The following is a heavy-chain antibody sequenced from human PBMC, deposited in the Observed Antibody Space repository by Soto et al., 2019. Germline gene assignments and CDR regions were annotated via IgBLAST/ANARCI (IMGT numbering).Heavy chain of an antibody. CDR3: YYYYGMDV. V-gene: IGHV3-30*03. CDR2: ISYDGSNK. J-gene: IGHJ6*02. CDR1: GFTFSSYG. Sequence: GGSLRLSCAASGFTFSSYGMHWVRQAPGKGLEWVAVISYDGSNKYYADSVKGRFTISRDNSKNTLYLQMNSLRAEDTAVYYYYYYYGMDVWGQGTTVTVSS.